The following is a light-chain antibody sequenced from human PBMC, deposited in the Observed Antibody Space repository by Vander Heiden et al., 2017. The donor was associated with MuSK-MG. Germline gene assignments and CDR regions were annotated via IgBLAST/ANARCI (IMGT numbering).Light chain of an antibody. J-gene: IGKJ5*01. CDR1: QGISNS. CDR2: AAS. Sequence: DIQMTQSPSSLSASVGDRVTITCRASQGISNSLAWYQQKPGKAPKLLLYAASRLESGVPSRFSGSRSGTDYTLTISSLQPEDFATYYCQQYQSTHTFGQGTRLEIK. V-gene: IGKV1-NL1*01. CDR3: QQYQSTHT.